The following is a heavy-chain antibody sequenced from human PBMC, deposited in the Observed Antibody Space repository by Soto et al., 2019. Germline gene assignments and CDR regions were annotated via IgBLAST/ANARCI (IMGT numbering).Heavy chain of an antibody. CDR2: ISGSGGST. Sequence: EVQLLESGGGLVQSGGSLRLSCAASGFTFSSYAMSWVRQAPGKGLEWVSAISGSGGSTYYADSVKGRFTISRDNSKNTLYLQMNSLRAEDTAVYYCAKDGTMVRGVIWFDYWGQGTLVTVSS. V-gene: IGHV3-23*01. CDR3: AKDGTMVRGVIWFDY. D-gene: IGHD3-10*01. J-gene: IGHJ4*02. CDR1: GFTFSSYA.